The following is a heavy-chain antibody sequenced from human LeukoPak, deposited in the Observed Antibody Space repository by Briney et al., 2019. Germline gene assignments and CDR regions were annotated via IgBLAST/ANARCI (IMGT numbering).Heavy chain of an antibody. V-gene: IGHV5-51*01. J-gene: IGHJ4*02. CDR1: GYSFTSYW. D-gene: IGHD2-21*02. CDR3: ARGGLGVVTAIWMGFDY. Sequence: GESLKISCKGSGYSFTSYWNGWVRQMPGKGLEWMGIIYPGDSDTRYSPSFQGQVTISADKSISTAYLQWSSPKASDTAMYYCARGGLGVVTAIWMGFDYWGQGTLVTVSS. CDR2: IYPGDSDT.